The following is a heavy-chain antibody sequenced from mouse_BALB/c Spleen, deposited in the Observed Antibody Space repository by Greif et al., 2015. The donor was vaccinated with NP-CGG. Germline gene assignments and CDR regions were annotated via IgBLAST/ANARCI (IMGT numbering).Heavy chain of an antibody. Sequence: QVQLKDSGAELVKPGAPVKLSCKASGYTFTSYWMNWVKQRPGRGLEWIGRIDPSDSETHYNQKFKDKATLTVDKSSSTAYIQLSSLTSEDSAVYYCARSWSYHTRGFAYWGQGTLVTVSA. J-gene: IGHJ3*01. CDR1: GYTFTSYW. V-gene: IGHV1-69*02. CDR3: ARSWSYHTRGFAY. CDR2: IDPSDSET. D-gene: IGHD2-12*01.